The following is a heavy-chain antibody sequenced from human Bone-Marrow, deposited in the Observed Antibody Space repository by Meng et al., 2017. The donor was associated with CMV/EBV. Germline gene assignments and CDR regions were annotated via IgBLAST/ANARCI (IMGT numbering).Heavy chain of an antibody. CDR2: INPNSGGT. CDR1: GYTFTGYY. D-gene: IGHD3-22*01. CDR3: ARRPRGSGYYYSYYYGMDV. V-gene: IGHV1-2*02. Sequence: ASVKVSCKASGYTFTGYYMHWVRQAPGQGLEWMGWINPNSGGTNYAQKFQGRVTMTRDTSISTAYMELSRLRSDDTAVYYCARRPRGSGYYYSYYYGMDVWGQGPTVTVSS. J-gene: IGHJ6*01.